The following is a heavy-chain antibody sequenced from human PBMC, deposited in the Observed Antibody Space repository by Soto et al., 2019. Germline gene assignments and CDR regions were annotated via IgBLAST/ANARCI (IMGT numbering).Heavy chain of an antibody. CDR2: IGTAGDT. Sequence: GGSLRLSCAASGFTFSSYDMHWVRQATGKGLEWVSAIGTAGDTYYPGSVKGRFTISRENAKNSLYLQMNSLRAEDTAVYYCAREIGYSYGPTAYGMDVWGQGTTVTVSS. CDR1: GFTFSSYD. CDR3: AREIGYSYGPTAYGMDV. J-gene: IGHJ6*02. D-gene: IGHD5-18*01. V-gene: IGHV3-13*01.